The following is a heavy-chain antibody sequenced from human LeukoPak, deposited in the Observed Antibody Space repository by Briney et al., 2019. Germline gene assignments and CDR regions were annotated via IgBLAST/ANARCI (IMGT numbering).Heavy chain of an antibody. J-gene: IGHJ6*03. Sequence: ASVKVSCKASGYTFTSYGISWVRQAPGQGLEWMGWISAYNGNTNYAQKLQGRVTMTTDTSTSTAYMELRSLRSDDTAVYYCARDRNFWSGYYPSARDYYYYYMDVWGKGTTVTVSS. CDR1: GYTFTSYG. V-gene: IGHV1-18*01. D-gene: IGHD3-3*01. CDR3: ARDRNFWSGYYPSARDYYYYYMDV. CDR2: ISAYNGNT.